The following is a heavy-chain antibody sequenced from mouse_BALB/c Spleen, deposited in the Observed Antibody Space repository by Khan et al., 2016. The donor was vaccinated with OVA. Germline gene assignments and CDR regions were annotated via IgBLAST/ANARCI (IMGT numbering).Heavy chain of an antibody. CDR3: TRHGYVAWFTY. CDR1: GYSFTTYY. J-gene: IGHJ3*01. D-gene: IGHD2-2*01. V-gene: IGHV1S135*01. CDR2: IDPFSGGT. Sequence: VQLKQSGPELMKPGTSVKISCTASGYSFTTYYIHWVMQSHETSLEWIGYIDPFSGGTTYNQKFKGKATLTVDKSSSTAYIHLSNLTSEDSAVYYCTRHGYVAWFTYWGQGTLVTVSA.